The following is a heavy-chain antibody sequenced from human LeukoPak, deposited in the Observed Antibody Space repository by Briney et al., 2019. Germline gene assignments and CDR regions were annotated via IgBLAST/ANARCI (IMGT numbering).Heavy chain of an antibody. J-gene: IGHJ4*02. CDR1: GYNFNNNG. V-gene: IGHV1-18*04. Sequence: ASVKVSCKASGYNFNNNGISWVRQAPGQGLEWIGWINCYNGNTKYSQKIQGRVTMTKDTSTNTVYMELRSLRSDDTAVYYCARDLGALTSSWYYLSYYWGQGTLVTVSS. CDR2: INCYNGNT. CDR3: ARDLGALTSSWYYLSYY. D-gene: IGHD6-13*01.